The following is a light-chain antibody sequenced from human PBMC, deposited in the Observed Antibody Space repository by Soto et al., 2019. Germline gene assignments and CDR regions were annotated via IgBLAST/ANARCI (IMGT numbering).Light chain of an antibody. CDR1: QSISSY. CDR3: QQSYSTFPT. CDR2: AAS. V-gene: IGKV1-39*01. Sequence: DIQMTHSPSSVYASVGERVSITCRASQSISSYLNWYQQKPGKAPKLLIYAASSLQSGVPSRFSGSGSGTDFTLTISSLQPEDFATYYCQQSYSTFPTFGQGTRLEI. J-gene: IGKJ5*01.